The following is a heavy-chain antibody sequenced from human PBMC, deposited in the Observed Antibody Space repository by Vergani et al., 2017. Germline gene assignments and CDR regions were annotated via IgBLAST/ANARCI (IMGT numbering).Heavy chain of an antibody. CDR3: ARDQRGGYCSGGSCYSGETWYFDL. V-gene: IGHV1-2*02. J-gene: IGHJ2*01. Sequence: QVQLVQSGAEVKKPGASVKVSCKASGYTFTGYYMHWVRQAPGQGLEWMGWINPNSGGTNYAQQFQGRVTMNRDTSISTAYMELSRLRSDETAVYYCARDQRGGYCSGGSCYSGETWYFDLWGRGTLVTVSS. CDR2: INPNSGGT. D-gene: IGHD2-15*01. CDR1: GYTFTGYY.